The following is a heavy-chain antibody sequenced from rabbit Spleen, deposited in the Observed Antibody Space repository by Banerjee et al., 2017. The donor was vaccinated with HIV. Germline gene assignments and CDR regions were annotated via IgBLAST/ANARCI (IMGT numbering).Heavy chain of an antibody. J-gene: IGHJ4*01. CDR3: ARDLAGIIGWNFYL. V-gene: IGHV1S45*01. Sequence: QEQLKETGGGLVQPGGSLTLTCTASGSDISSYAISWVRQAPGKGLEWIACINAATAKPVYATWAKGRFTISRTSSTTVTLQMTSLTAADTATYFCARDLAGIIGWNFYLWGPGTSSPS. CDR1: GSDISSYA. CDR2: INAATAKP. D-gene: IGHD4-1*01.